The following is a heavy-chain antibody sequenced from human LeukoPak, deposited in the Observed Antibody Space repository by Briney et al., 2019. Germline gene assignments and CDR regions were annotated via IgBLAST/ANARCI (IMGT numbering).Heavy chain of an antibody. Sequence: ASVKVSCKASGYTFTGYYMHWVRQAPGQGLEWMGWINPNSGGTNYAQKFQGWVTMTRDTSISTAYMELSRLRSDDTAEYYCARATSGEWLVGDYWGQGTLVTVSS. CDR2: INPNSGGT. V-gene: IGHV1-2*04. J-gene: IGHJ4*02. D-gene: IGHD6-19*01. CDR3: ARATSGEWLVGDY. CDR1: GYTFTGYY.